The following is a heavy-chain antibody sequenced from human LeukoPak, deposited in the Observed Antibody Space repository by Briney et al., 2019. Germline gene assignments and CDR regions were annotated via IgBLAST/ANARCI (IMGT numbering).Heavy chain of an antibody. Sequence: ASGKVSCKASGYTFLGYYMHWVRQAPGQWLEWMGLIDPYSGGTHFAQRFQGRVSMTLDTSISTAYMELTRLTSDDTAVYYCARDGVAGSSDAFDIWGQGTMVTVSA. CDR3: ARDGVAGSSDAFDI. V-gene: IGHV1-2*02. CDR1: GYTFLGYY. J-gene: IGHJ3*02. D-gene: IGHD6-19*01. CDR2: IDPYSGGT.